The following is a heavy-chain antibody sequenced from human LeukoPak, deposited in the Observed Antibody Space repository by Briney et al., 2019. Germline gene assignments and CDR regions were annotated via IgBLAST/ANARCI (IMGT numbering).Heavy chain of an antibody. Sequence: GGSLRLSCAASGFTFSSYWMSWVRQAPGKGLEWVANIKQDGSEKHYVGSVKGRFTISRDNAKNSLYLQMNSLRAEDTAVYYCVRDMSTAELDHWGLGTLVTVFS. CDR2: IKQDGSEK. CDR3: VRDMSTAELDH. D-gene: IGHD5/OR15-5a*01. J-gene: IGHJ4*02. V-gene: IGHV3-7*01. CDR1: GFTFSSYW.